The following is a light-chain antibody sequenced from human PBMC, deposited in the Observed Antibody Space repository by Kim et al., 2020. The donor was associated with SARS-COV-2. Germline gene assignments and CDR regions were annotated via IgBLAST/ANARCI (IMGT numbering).Light chain of an antibody. CDR1: VLAKKY. Sequence: SYELTQPSSVSVSPGQTARITCSGDVLAKKYARWFQQKPGQAPVLVIYKDSERPSGIPERFSGSSSGTTVTLTISGAQVEDEADYYCYSAADNNSQSRVFGGGTKVTVL. CDR3: YSAADNNSQSRV. V-gene: IGLV3-27*01. CDR2: KDS. J-gene: IGLJ3*02.